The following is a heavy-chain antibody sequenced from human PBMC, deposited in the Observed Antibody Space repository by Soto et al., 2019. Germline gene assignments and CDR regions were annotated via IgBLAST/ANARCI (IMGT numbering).Heavy chain of an antibody. CDR3: ASPLEAMDYDLDV. D-gene: IGHD5-18*01. Sequence: PGESLKISCRGSGYSITSYWISRVRQMPGKGLEWMGRIDPSDSYTNYSPSFQGQVTISADKSISTAYLQWSSLKASDTAMYYCASPLEAMDYDLDVWGQGTTVTVSS. CDR1: GYSITSYW. J-gene: IGHJ6*02. CDR2: IDPSDSYT. V-gene: IGHV5-10-1*04.